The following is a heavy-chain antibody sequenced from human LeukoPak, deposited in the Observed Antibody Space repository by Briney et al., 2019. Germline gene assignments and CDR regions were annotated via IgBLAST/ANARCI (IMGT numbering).Heavy chain of an antibody. Sequence: SETLSLTCTVSGYSISSGYYWGWIRQPPGKGLEWIGSIYHSGSTYYNPSLKSRVTISVDKSKNQFSLKLSSVTAADTAVYYCARATMMDYYYYYYMDVWGKGTTVTVSS. J-gene: IGHJ6*03. CDR3: ARATMMDYYYYYYMDV. CDR2: IYHSGST. CDR1: GYSISSGYY. V-gene: IGHV4-38-2*02. D-gene: IGHD3-22*01.